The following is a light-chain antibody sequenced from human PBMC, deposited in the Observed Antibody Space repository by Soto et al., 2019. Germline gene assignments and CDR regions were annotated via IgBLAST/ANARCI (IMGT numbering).Light chain of an antibody. V-gene: IGKV1-5*03. Sequence: DIQMTQSPSTLSGSVGDRVTITCRASQTISSWLAWYQQKPGKAPKLLIYKASTLQGGVPSRFSGSGSGTDFTLTINSLQPEDLATYYCQQLNSYPITFGQGTRLEIK. CDR3: QQLNSYPIT. CDR2: KAS. J-gene: IGKJ5*01. CDR1: QTISSW.